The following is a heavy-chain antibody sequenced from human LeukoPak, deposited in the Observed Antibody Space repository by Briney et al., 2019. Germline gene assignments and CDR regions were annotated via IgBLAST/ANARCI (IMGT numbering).Heavy chain of an antibody. D-gene: IGHD6-19*01. J-gene: IGHJ4*02. Sequence: ASVKVSCKASGYTFTTYYIHWVRQAPGQGLEWMGGFDPEDGETIYAQKFQGRVTMTEDTSTDTAYMELSSLRSEDTAVYYCATDAAGTLDYWGQGTLVTVSS. CDR2: FDPEDGET. CDR3: ATDAAGTLDY. CDR1: GYTFTTYY. V-gene: IGHV1-24*01.